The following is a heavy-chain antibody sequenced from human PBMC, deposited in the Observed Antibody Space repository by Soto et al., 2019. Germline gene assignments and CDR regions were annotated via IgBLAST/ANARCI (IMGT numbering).Heavy chain of an antibody. V-gene: IGHV4-4*02. J-gene: IGHJ5*02. D-gene: IGHD3-10*01. Sequence: QVQLQESGPGLVKPSGTLSLTCAVSGGSISSSNWWSWVRQPPGKGLEWIGEVYHSGSTHYTPSLERRATTSVPKSKYLFALRVRPVTAADAAGYFWARSCMVRGVANWLDTWGPGTLVTGSS. CDR2: VYHSGST. CDR1: GGSISSSNW. CDR3: ARSCMVRGVANWLDT.